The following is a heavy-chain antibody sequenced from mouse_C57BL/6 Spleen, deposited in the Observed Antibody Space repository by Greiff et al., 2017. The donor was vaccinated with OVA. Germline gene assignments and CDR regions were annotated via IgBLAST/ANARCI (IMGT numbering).Heavy chain of an antibody. CDR2: ILPGSGST. V-gene: IGHV1-9*01. CDR3: ARRDFAY. J-gene: IGHJ3*01. CDR1: GYTFTGYW. Sequence: QVQLQQSGAELMKPGASVKLSCKATGYTFTGYWIEWVKQRPGHGLEWIGEILPGSGSTNYNAKFKGKATFTADTSSNTAYMQLSSLTTEDSAIYYCARRDFAYWGQGTLVTVSA.